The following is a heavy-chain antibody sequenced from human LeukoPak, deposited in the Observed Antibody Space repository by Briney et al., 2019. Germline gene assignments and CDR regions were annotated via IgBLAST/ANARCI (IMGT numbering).Heavy chain of an antibody. Sequence: GGSLRLSCAASGFTFSSYAMHWVRQAPGKGLEWVAVISYDGSNKYYADSVKGRFTISRDNSKNTLYLQMNSLRAEDTAVYYCASLAGYRCSGGSCFSLDYWGQGTLVTVSS. V-gene: IGHV3-30*04. CDR2: ISYDGSNK. J-gene: IGHJ4*02. D-gene: IGHD2-15*01. CDR1: GFTFSSYA. CDR3: ASLAGYRCSGGSCFSLDY.